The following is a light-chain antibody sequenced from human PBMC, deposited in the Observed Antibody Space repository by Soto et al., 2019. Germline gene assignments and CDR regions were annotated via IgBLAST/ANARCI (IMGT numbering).Light chain of an antibody. CDR2: LAS. Sequence: DIQMNQSPTSLSASVGDRVTITCRASQGISNSLAWYQQKPGKAPKLLMYLASTLQSGVPPRFSGTGSGTNFTLTISSLQPEDFATYYCQQLIRFPTKFGQGTKVDIK. J-gene: IGKJ1*01. CDR3: QQLIRFPTK. CDR1: QGISNS. V-gene: IGKV1-9*01.